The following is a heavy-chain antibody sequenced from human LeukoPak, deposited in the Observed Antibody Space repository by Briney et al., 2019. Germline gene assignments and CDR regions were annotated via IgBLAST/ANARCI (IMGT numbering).Heavy chain of an antibody. CDR2: IWYDGNNK. D-gene: IGHD6-19*01. V-gene: IGHV3-33*01. Sequence: PGGSLRLSCAASGFTFSTYGMHWVRQAPGKGLEWVAVIWYDGNNKYYADSVKGRFTISRDNSKNTLWLQMNSLRAEDTAVYYCARGAGYSSGWYGGQTYYYGMDVWGQGTTVTVSS. CDR1: GFTFSTYG. CDR3: ARGAGYSSGWYGGQTYYYGMDV. J-gene: IGHJ6*02.